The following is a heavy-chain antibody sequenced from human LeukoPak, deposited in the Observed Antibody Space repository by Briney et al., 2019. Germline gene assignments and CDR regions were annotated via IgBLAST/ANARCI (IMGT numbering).Heavy chain of an antibody. CDR1: QFSISYDW. Sequence: GGSLRLSCAASQFSISYDWMHWVRQAPGKGLEWVASIKEDGRDIHYLDSVKGRFTISRDNAKNSLYLQMNSLRAEDTAVYYCARKGDLGSWFDPWGQGTLVTVSS. CDR2: IKEDGRDI. CDR3: ARKGDLGSWFDP. V-gene: IGHV3-7*01. D-gene: IGHD7-27*01. J-gene: IGHJ5*02.